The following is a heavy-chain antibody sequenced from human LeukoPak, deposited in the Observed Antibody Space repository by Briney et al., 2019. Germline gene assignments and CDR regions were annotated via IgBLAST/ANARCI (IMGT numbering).Heavy chain of an antibody. J-gene: IGHJ5*02. CDR2: IYYSGST. V-gene: IGHV4-59*01. Sequence: SETLSLTCTVSGGSISSYYWSWIRQPPGKGLEWIGYIYYSGSTNYNPSLKSRVTISVDTSKNQFSLKLSSVTAADTAVYYCARDDYWNSNWFDPWGQGTLVTVSS. CDR1: GGSISSYY. CDR3: ARDDYWNSNWFDP. D-gene: IGHD1-7*01.